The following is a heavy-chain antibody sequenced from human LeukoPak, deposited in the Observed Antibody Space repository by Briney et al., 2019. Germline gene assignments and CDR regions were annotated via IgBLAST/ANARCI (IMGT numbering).Heavy chain of an antibody. D-gene: IGHD3-3*01. CDR1: GGSFSGYY. CDR3: ARGKYYDSWSGYYTGMGHYYMDV. Sequence: SETLSLTCAVYGGSFSGYYWSWIRQPPGKGLEWIGEINHSGSTNYNPSLKSRVTISVDTSKNQFSLKLSSVTAADTAVYYFARGKYYDSWSGYYTGMGHYYMDVWGKGTTVTVSS. V-gene: IGHV4-34*01. CDR2: INHSGST. J-gene: IGHJ6*03.